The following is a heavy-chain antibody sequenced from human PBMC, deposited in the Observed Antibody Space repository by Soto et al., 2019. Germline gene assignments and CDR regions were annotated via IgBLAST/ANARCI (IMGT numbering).Heavy chain of an antibody. CDR1: GGTFSSYA. V-gene: IGHV1-69*13. J-gene: IGHJ6*02. D-gene: IGHD5-12*01. CDR3: ASPIVATITYYYGMDV. Sequence: GASVKVSCKASGGTFSSYAISWVRQAPGQGLEWMGGIIPIFGTANYAQKFQGRVTITADESTSTAYMELSSLRSEDTAVHYCASPIVATITYYYGMDVWGQGTTVTV. CDR2: IIPIFGTA.